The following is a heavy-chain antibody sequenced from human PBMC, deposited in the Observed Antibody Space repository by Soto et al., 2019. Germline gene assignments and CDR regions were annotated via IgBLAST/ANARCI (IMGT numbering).Heavy chain of an antibody. CDR2: INPSGGST. Sequence: ASVKVSCKASGYTFTSDYMHWVRQAPGQGLEWMGIINPSGGSTSYAQKFQGRVTMTRDTSTSTVYMELSSLRSEDTAVYYCARDGPNFFCSSTSCYTGFDYWGQGTLVTVSS. CDR3: ARDGPNFFCSSTSCYTGFDY. D-gene: IGHD2-2*02. CDR1: GYTFTSDY. V-gene: IGHV1-46*01. J-gene: IGHJ4*02.